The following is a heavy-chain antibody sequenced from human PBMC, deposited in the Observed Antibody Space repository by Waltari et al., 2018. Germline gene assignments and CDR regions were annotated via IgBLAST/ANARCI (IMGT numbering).Heavy chain of an antibody. J-gene: IGHJ6*02. Sequence: QVQLVQSGAEVKKPGSSVKVSCKASGGTFSSYAISWVRQAPGHGLEWMGGIIPIFGTANNAQKFQGRVTITADESTSTAYMELSSLRSEDTAVFYCARVYIGDWNYEGGWGGMDVWGQGTTVTVSS. D-gene: IGHD1-7*01. CDR3: ARVYIGDWNYEGGWGGMDV. V-gene: IGHV1-69*01. CDR1: GGTFSSYA. CDR2: IIPIFGTA.